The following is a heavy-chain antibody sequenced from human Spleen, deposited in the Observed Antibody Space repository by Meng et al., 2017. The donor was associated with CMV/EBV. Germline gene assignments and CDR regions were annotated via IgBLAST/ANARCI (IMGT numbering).Heavy chain of an antibody. CDR1: GYTFTRYY. Sequence: ASVKVPCKASGYTFTRYYMHWVRQAPGQGLEWMGWINPHSGVTDYAQKFQGRVTMTRDTSISTAYMELTRLTSDDTAVYYCASSSWDHNWGQGTLVTVSS. D-gene: IGHD6-13*01. CDR3: ASSSWDHN. CDR2: INPHSGVT. V-gene: IGHV1-2*02. J-gene: IGHJ4*02.